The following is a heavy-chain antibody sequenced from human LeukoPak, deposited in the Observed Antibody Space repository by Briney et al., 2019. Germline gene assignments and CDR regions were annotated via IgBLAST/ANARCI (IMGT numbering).Heavy chain of an antibody. J-gene: IGHJ4*02. D-gene: IGHD3-22*01. CDR3: ARDNSSDSISPFFDY. CDR2: IYYSGST. CDR1: GGSISGYY. Sequence: PSETLSLTCTVSGGSISGYYWSWIRQPPGKGLEWIGYIYYSGSTNYNPSLKSRVTISVDTSKNQFSLKLSSVTAADTAVYYCARDNSSDSISPFFDYWGQGTLVTVSS. V-gene: IGHV4-59*01.